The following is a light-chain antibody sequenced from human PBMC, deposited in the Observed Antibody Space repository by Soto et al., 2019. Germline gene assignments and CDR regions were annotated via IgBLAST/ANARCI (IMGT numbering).Light chain of an antibody. CDR1: SSNIGSTYD. J-gene: IGLJ1*01. CDR2: GNT. CDR3: QSYDDSLSVHYV. Sequence: QSAPTQPPPVSGGPGQRGTRSCPGSSSNIGSTYDVQWYQQLPGTAPKLLIHGNTDRPSGVPDRFSGSKSGTSASLAITGLQADDEADYYCQSYDDSLSVHYVFGTGTKVTVL. V-gene: IGLV1-40*01.